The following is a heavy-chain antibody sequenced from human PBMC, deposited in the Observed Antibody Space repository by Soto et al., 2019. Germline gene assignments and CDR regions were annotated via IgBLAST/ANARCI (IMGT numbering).Heavy chain of an antibody. CDR2: IIPIIRVT. CDR3: ARESLGAKGADH. J-gene: IGHJ4*02. Sequence: QVQLVQSGAEVKRPGSSVKVSCESSGDTFNSYLISWVRQAPGQGLEWMGGIIPIIRVTHYAQKFQGRVTISALSTTGTAYMELTTPGFEDTALYYCARESLGAKGADHWGQGTLVTVSS. D-gene: IGHD3-16*01. CDR1: GDTFNSYL. V-gene: IGHV1-69*17.